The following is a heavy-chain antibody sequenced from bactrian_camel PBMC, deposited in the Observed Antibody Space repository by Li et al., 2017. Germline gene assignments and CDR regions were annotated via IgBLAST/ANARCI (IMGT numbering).Heavy chain of an antibody. J-gene: IGHJ4*01. D-gene: IGHD4*01. CDR2: ALSNGRT. Sequence: HVQLVESGGGSVQAGGSLRLSCVASGGTFSRCSMGWYRQVPGKERDVVSMALSNGRTTYADSVQGRFTISHENTKNTVHLQMNSLKPEDTAMYYCLLECRSDYGGGRTHNYWGPGTQVTVS. V-gene: IGHV3S53*01. CDR1: GGTFSRCS. CDR3: LLECRSDYGGGRTHNY.